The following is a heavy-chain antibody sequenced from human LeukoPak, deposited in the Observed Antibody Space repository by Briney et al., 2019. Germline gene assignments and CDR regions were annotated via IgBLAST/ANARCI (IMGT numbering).Heavy chain of an antibody. Sequence: GESLKISCKASGYSFTTYWIVWVRQTPGKGLEWMGVIYPGDSETKYSPSFQSQVTISADMSVTTAYLQWSSLKASDTAIYYCARRPQDYDTSGYSLDYWGQGTLVTVSS. V-gene: IGHV5-51*01. D-gene: IGHD3-22*01. CDR3: ARRPQDYDTSGYSLDY. CDR1: GYSFTTYW. J-gene: IGHJ4*02. CDR2: IYPGDSET.